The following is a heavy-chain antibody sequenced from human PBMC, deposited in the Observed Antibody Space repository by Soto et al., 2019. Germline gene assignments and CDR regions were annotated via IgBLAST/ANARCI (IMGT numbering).Heavy chain of an antibody. J-gene: IGHJ3*02. CDR3: EGEYAFDI. CDR2: ISYDGSNK. V-gene: IGHV3-30-3*01. Sequence: PGGSLRLSCPASGFTFSSYAMHWVRQAPGKGLEWVAVISYDGSNKYYADSVKGRFTISRDNSKNTLYLQMNSLRAEDTAVYYCEGEYAFDIWGQGTMVTVSS. CDR1: GFTFSSYA.